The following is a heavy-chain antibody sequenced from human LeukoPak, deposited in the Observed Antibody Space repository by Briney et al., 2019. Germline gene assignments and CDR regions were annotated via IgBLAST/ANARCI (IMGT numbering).Heavy chain of an antibody. CDR1: GFTFSSYE. Sequence: GGSLRLSCAASGFTFSSYEMNWVRQAPGKGLEWVSYISRSGSTIYYADSVKGRFTISRDNAKNSLYLQMNSLRAEDTAVYYCASQGRREYSGYDYVHPDYWGQGTLVTVSS. V-gene: IGHV3-48*03. J-gene: IGHJ4*02. CDR3: ASQGRREYSGYDYVHPDY. D-gene: IGHD5-12*01. CDR2: ISRSGSTI.